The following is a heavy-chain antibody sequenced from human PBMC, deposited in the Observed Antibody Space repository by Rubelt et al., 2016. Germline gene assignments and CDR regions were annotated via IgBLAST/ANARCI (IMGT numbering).Heavy chain of an antibody. D-gene: IGHD1/OR15-1a*01. CDR2: VYDSGSS. CDR3: TTISLTGTSARGYFGP. CDR1: GGSIESTAYS. V-gene: IGHV4-39*01. J-gene: IGHJ5*02. Sequence: QLQLQESGPGLVRPSETLSLTCTVSGGSIESTAYSWGWIRQPPGKGLEWIGGVYDSGSSFYNPSLKSRVIISVDTSTNQFSLRLRSLPDADAAVYFCTTISLTGTSARGYFGPWGQGTLVTVSS.